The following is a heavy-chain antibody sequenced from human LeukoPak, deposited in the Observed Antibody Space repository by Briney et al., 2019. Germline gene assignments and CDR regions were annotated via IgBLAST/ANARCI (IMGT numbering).Heavy chain of an antibody. Sequence: SETLSLTCTVSGASFDSFDWSWARQAPGKGLEWLGDVYYSGTTSFNPSPEIPLTMSVATSKNQIYLTLRSVTAAATAVYYCARLGFWSVHRVYAMDVWGQGTTVTVSS. V-gene: IGHV4-59*08. D-gene: IGHD3-3*01. CDR1: GASFDSFD. CDR2: VYYSGTT. J-gene: IGHJ6*02. CDR3: ARLGFWSVHRVYAMDV.